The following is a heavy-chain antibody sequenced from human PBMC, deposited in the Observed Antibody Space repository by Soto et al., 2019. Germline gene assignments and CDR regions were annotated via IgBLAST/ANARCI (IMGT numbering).Heavy chain of an antibody. J-gene: IGHJ1*01. CDR3: VRDKYRSTWSPAH. D-gene: IGHD6-13*01. Sequence: ASVKVSCKASGYRFISYYMHWVRQAHGQGLEWMGVINPSGGAATYAQKFQGRVTVTRDTSTSTVYMHLSGLRSVDTAAYYCVRDKYRSTWSPAHWGRGTLVTVSS. CDR1: GYRFISYY. V-gene: IGHV1-46*03. CDR2: INPSGGAA.